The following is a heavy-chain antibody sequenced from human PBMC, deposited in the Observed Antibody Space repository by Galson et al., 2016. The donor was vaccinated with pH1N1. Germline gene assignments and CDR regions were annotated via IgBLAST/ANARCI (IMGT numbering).Heavy chain of an antibody. J-gene: IGHJ4*02. CDR3: ALCHGSETACVWVGY. CDR2: IYAGDSDT. D-gene: IGHD2-2*01. Sequence: QSGAEVKKPGESLKISCKGSGYSFTTSWIGWVRQMPGKGLEWMGIIYAGDSDTRYSPSFQGQVTISVDKSINTAYLQWSSLEASDTAMYDCALCHGSETACVWVGYWGQGTLVTVAS. CDR1: GYSFTTSW. V-gene: IGHV5-51*01.